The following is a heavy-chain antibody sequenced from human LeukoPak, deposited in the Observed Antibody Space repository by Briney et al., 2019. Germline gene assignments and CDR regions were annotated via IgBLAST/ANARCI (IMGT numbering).Heavy chain of an antibody. V-gene: IGHV4-34*01. Sequence: SETLSLTCAVYGGSFSGYYWSWIRQPPGKGLEWIGEINHSGSTNYNPSLKSRVTISVDTSKNQFSLKLSSVTAADTAVYYCAREGLDYAYYYYMDVWGQGTLVTVSS. CDR2: INHSGST. D-gene: IGHD4-17*01. CDR1: GGSFSGYY. CDR3: AREGLDYAYYYYMDV. J-gene: IGHJ6*03.